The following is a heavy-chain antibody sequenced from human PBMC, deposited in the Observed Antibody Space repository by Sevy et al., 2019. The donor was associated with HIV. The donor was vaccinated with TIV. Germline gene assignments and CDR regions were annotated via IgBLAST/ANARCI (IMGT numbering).Heavy chain of an antibody. CDR3: VRESYDFWTGPVDYDYGMDV. CDR2: INPKSGAT. Sequence: ASVKVSCQASGYTFSDSGYYVHWVRQAPGQGLEWMGWINPKSGATNYAQKFQGRVTRTRNTSVSTANMVLSRLQSDETAVYYWVRESYDFWTGPVDYDYGMDVWGQGTTVTVSS. V-gene: IGHV1-2*02. CDR1: GYTFSDSGYY. J-gene: IGHJ6*02. D-gene: IGHD3-3*01.